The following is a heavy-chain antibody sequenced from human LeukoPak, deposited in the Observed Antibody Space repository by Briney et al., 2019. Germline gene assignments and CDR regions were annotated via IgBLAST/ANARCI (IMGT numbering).Heavy chain of an antibody. Sequence: GGSLRLSCAASAFTCSRYEMNWGRHAPGKGREWVSYISSSSNTMYYAYSVKGRFTISRDNAKNSLYLQMNSLRDEDTAVYYCARAFDYWGQGTLVAVSS. CDR2: ISSSSNTM. J-gene: IGHJ4*02. CDR1: AFTCSRYE. CDR3: ARAFDY. V-gene: IGHV3-48*03.